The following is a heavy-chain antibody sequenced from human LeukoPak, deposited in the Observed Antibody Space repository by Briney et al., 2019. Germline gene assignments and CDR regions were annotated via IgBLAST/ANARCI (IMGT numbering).Heavy chain of an antibody. Sequence: SGTLSLTCAVSGYSISSGYYWGWIRQPPGKGLEWIGSIYHSGSTYYNPSLKSRVTISIDTSKNQFSLKPSSVTAADTAVYYCARLTTPFDYWGQGTLVTVSS. CDR1: GYSISSGYY. J-gene: IGHJ4*02. D-gene: IGHD4/OR15-4a*01. CDR2: IYHSGST. CDR3: ARLTTPFDY. V-gene: IGHV4-38-2*01.